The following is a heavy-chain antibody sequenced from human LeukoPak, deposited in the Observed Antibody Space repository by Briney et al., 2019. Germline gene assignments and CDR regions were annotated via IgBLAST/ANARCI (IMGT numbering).Heavy chain of an antibody. V-gene: IGHV4-31*03. CDR2: IYYSGST. Sequence: SETLSLTSTVSAVSISSVGYDWSWIRQHPGKGLEWIGYIYYSGSTYYNPSLKSRVTISVDTSKNQFSLKLSSVSAADTAVYYCAREHEGAATFYYWGQGTLVTVSS. D-gene: IGHD2-15*01. CDR1: AVSISSVGYD. J-gene: IGHJ4*02. CDR3: AREHEGAATFYY.